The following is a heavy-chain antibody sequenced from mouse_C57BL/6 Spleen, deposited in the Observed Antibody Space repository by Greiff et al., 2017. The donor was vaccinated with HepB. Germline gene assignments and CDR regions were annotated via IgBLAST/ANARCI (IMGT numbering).Heavy chain of an antibody. CDR2: IYPGDGDT. CDR3: ARSGNSYAMDY. CDR1: GYAFSSSW. J-gene: IGHJ4*01. Sequence: VKLVESGPELVKPGASVKISCKASGYAFSSSWMNWVKQRPGKGLEWIGRIYPGDGDTNYNGKFKGKATLTADKSSSTAYMQLSSLTSEDSAVYFCARSGNSYAMDYWGQGTSVTVSS. D-gene: IGHD2-1*01. V-gene: IGHV1-82*01.